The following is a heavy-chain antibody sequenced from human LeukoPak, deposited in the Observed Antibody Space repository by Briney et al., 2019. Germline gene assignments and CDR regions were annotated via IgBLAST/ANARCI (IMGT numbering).Heavy chain of an antibody. V-gene: IGHV4-34*01. D-gene: IGHD2-21*02. CDR1: GGSFSGYY. CDR3: ATPVQYCGGDCYPFDY. J-gene: IGHJ4*02. Sequence: SETLSLTCAVYGGSFSGYYWSWIRQPPGKGLEWIGEINHSGSTNYNPSLKSRVTISVDTSKNQFSLKLSSVTAADTAVYYCATPVQYCGGDCYPFDYWGQGTLVTVSS. CDR2: INHSGST.